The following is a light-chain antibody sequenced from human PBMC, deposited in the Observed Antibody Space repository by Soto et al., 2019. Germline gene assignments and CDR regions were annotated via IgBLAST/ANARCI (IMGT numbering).Light chain of an antibody. Sequence: QSALTQPASVSGSPGQSITISCTRTSSDVGSYNLVSWYQQHPGKAPKLMIYEGSKRPSGVSNRFSGSKSGNTASLTISGLQAEDEADYYCCSYAGSSTSGVNVFGTGTKVTVL. J-gene: IGLJ1*01. CDR1: SSDVGSYNL. CDR2: EGS. V-gene: IGLV2-23*01. CDR3: CSYAGSSTSGVNV.